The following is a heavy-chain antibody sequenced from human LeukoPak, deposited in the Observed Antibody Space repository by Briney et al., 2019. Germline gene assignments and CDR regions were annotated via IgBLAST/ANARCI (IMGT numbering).Heavy chain of an antibody. J-gene: IGHJ1*01. CDR2: MYLGDSET. CDR3: ASPGYSSGWAAEYFQH. D-gene: IGHD6-19*01. Sequence: GESLKISCKGSGFTFTKYWIGWVRQMPGKGLEWMGIMYLGDSETRYSPSFQGQVTISADKSISTVFLQWSSLKASDTAMYYCASPGYSSGWAAEYFQHWGQGTLVTVSS. V-gene: IGHV5-51*01. CDR1: GFTFTKYW.